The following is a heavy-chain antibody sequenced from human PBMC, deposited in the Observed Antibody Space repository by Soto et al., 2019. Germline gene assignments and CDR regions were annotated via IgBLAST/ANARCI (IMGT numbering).Heavy chain of an antibody. J-gene: IGHJ4*02. CDR1: GGSISSYY. CDR3: ARENRGYSYGYFFDY. V-gene: IGHV4-59*01. Sequence: SETLSLTCTVSGGSISSYYWSWIRQPPGKGLEWIGYIYYSGSTNYNPSLKSRVTISVDTSKNQFSLKLSSVTAADTAVYYCARENRGYSYGYFFDYWGQGTLVTVSS. CDR2: IYYSGST. D-gene: IGHD5-18*01.